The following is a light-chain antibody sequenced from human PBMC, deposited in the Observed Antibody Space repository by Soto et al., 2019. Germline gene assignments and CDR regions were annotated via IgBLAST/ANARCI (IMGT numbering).Light chain of an antibody. Sequence: DVQMTQSPSTLSASVGDRVTITCRASQTISNWLAWYQQRPGKAPQLLISDASRLESGVPSRFSGSGSGTEFTLTISSLQPDDSATYYCQQYGLQGTFGQGTKVDIK. CDR1: QTISNW. V-gene: IGKV1-5*01. CDR2: DAS. J-gene: IGKJ1*01. CDR3: QQYGLQGT.